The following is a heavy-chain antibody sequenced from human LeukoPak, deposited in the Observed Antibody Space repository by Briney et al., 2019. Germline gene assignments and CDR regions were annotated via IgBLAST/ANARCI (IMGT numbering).Heavy chain of an antibody. J-gene: IGHJ4*02. CDR1: GFTFSSYS. D-gene: IGHD3-22*01. Sequence: EGSLRLSCAASGFTFSSYSMNWVRQAPGKGLEWVSYISSSSSTIYYADSVKGRFTISRDNAKNSLYLQMNSLRAEDTAVYYCARDWFSDSSGSSPVYWGQGTLVTVSS. V-gene: IGHV3-48*04. CDR2: ISSSSSTI. CDR3: ARDWFSDSSGSSPVY.